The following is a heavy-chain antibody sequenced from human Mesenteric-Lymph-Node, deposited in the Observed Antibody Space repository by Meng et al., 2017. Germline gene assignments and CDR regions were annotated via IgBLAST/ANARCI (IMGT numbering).Heavy chain of an antibody. D-gene: IGHD5-24*01. J-gene: IGHJ4*02. CDR2: ISGGGGST. CDR1: GSSFSRYA. CDR3: AKRRDGYSFDY. V-gene: IGHV3-23*04. Sequence: GQLVDAGGGLVQPGGSPRLSCAASGSSFSRYAMSWVCRAPGKGLAWVSAISGGGGSTYYADSVKGRFTISRDNSKNTLYLHMNSLRAEDTAVYYCAKRRDGYSFDYWGQGTLVTVSS.